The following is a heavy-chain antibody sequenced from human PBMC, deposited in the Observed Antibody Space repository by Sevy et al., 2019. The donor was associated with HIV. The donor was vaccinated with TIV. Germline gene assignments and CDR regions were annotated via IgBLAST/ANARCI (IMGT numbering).Heavy chain of an antibody. J-gene: IGHJ6*02. CDR1: GFSVSSNY. D-gene: IGHD3-3*01. CDR2: IFSGGST. V-gene: IGHV3-53*01. Sequence: GGSLRLSCAVSGFSVSSNYMTWVSQAPGKGLEWVSVIFSGGSTYYADSVKGRFTISRDNSRNTLSLQMNSLRAEDTAVYYCARGMILEGSWCGMDVWGQGTTVTVSS. CDR3: ARGMILEGSWCGMDV.